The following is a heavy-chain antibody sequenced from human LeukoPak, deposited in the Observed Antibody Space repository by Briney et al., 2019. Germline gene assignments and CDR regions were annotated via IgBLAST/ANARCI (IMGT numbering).Heavy chain of an antibody. V-gene: IGHV1-69*13. CDR3: AREGPGYDFWSGYFSRLNYFDY. CDR2: IIPIFGTA. D-gene: IGHD3-3*01. Sequence: ASVKVSCKASGGTFSSYAISWVRQAPGQGLEWMGGIIPIFGTANYAQKFQGRVTITADESTSTAYMELSSLRSDDTAVYYCAREGPGYDFWSGYFSRLNYFDYWGQGTLVTVSS. CDR1: GGTFSSYA. J-gene: IGHJ4*02.